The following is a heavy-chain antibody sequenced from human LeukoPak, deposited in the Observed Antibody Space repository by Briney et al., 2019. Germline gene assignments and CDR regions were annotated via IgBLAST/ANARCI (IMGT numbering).Heavy chain of an antibody. J-gene: IGHJ5*02. CDR2: IYYSGST. Sequence: SQTLSLTCTVSGGSISSGGYYWSWICQHPGKGLEWIGYIYYSGSTYYNPSLKSRVTISVDTSKNQFSLKLSSVTAADTAVYYCARVTARAGIDPWGQGTLVTVSS. CDR1: GGSISSGGYY. CDR3: ARVTARAGIDP. D-gene: IGHD3-10*01. V-gene: IGHV4-31*03.